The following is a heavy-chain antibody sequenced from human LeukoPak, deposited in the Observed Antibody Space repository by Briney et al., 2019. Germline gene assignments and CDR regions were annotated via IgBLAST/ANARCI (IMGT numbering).Heavy chain of an antibody. J-gene: IGHJ4*02. CDR3: ARGPNKWFPNLLDY. CDR1: GYTFTGYY. CDR2: INPNSGGT. V-gene: IGHV1-2*02. Sequence: ASVKVSCTASGYTFTGYYMHWVRQAPGQGLEWMGWINPNSGGTNYAQKFQGRVTMTRDTSISTAYMELSRLRSDDTAVYYCARGPNKWFPNLLDYWGQGTLVTVSS. D-gene: IGHD2-8*01.